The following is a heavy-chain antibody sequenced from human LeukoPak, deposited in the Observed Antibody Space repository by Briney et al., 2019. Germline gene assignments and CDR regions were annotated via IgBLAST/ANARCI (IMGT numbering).Heavy chain of an antibody. J-gene: IGHJ4*02. CDR1: GGSFSTYH. V-gene: IGHV4-34*01. CDR2: INQSGGT. Sequence: PSETLSLTCAVYGGSFSTYHWTWIRQAPGKGLEWIGEINQSGGTNYSPSLKSRVTISVDTSKNQLSLNLNSVTAADTAVYYCARGRVTFDYWGRGPLVTVSS. CDR3: ARGRVTFDY.